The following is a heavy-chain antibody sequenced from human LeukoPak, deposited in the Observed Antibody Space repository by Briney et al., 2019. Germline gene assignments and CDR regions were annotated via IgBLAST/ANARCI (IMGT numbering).Heavy chain of an antibody. V-gene: IGHV3-23*01. CDR3: AHMTGFDY. J-gene: IGHJ4*02. Sequence: GGSLRLSCAASGFSFSSRIMSWVRQAPGEGLEWVSSISSSGDSTNYRDPVKGRFTISRDNSKNTLYLQMNSLRVEDTAAYYCAHMTGFDYWGQGSLVTVSS. CDR2: ISSSGDST. D-gene: IGHD3-9*01. CDR1: GFSFSSRI.